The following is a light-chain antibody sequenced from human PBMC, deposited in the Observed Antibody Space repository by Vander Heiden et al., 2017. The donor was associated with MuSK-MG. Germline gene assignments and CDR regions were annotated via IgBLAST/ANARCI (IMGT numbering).Light chain of an antibody. Sequence: QSVLTPPPSVSGAPGQRVTISCTGRRSNIGARNEVHWYQQLPGTAPKLLIYGNSNRPSGVPDLFSGSKSGTSASLAISGLQAEDEADYYCQSYDSSLSGYVVFGGGTKLTVL. CDR3: QSYDSSLSGYVV. V-gene: IGLV1-40*01. J-gene: IGLJ2*01. CDR2: GNS. CDR1: RSNIGARNE.